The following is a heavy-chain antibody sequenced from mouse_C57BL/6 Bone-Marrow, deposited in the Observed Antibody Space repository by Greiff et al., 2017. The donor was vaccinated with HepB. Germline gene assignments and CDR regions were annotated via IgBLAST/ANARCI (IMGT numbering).Heavy chain of an antibody. V-gene: IGHV1-5*01. Sequence: EVQLQQSGTVLARPGASVKMSCKTSGYTFTSYWMHWVKQRPGQGLEWIGAIYPGNSDTSYNQKFKDKAKMTAVTSASTAYMELSSLTNEDSAVYYCTSEYYLAWFAYWGQGTLVTVSA. D-gene: IGHD1-1*01. CDR2: IYPGNSDT. CDR1: GYTFTSYW. CDR3: TSEYYLAWFAY. J-gene: IGHJ3*01.